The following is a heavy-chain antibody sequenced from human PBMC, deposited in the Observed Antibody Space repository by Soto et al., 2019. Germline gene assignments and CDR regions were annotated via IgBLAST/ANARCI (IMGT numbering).Heavy chain of an antibody. J-gene: IGHJ4*02. CDR2: INSGGSLI. Sequence: EVQLVESGGGLLQPGGSLRLSCVGSGFRFNEYEINWVRQAPGKGLEWIAYINSGGSLIYYAASVKGRFTISRDNYKDSVYLQMNSLRADDTALYYCARETSYGQSATIVGEFWGQGTLVTVSS. D-gene: IGHD3-10*01. CDR1: GFRFNEYE. CDR3: ARETSYGQSATIVGEF. V-gene: IGHV3-48*03.